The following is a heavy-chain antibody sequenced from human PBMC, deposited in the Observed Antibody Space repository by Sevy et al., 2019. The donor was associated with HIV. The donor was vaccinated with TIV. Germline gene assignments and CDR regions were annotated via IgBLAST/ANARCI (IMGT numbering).Heavy chain of an antibody. CDR1: GFTFSNAW. D-gene: IGHD2-2*02. CDR3: TTDETSIVVVPAAIWY. V-gene: IGHV3-15*01. J-gene: IGHJ4*02. CDR2: IKSKTDGGTT. Sequence: GGSLRLSCAASGFTFSNAWMSWVRQAPGKGLEWVGRIKSKTDGGTTDYAAPVKGRITISRDDSKNTLYLQMNSLKTEDTAVYYCTTDETSIVVVPAAIWYWGQGTLVTVSS.